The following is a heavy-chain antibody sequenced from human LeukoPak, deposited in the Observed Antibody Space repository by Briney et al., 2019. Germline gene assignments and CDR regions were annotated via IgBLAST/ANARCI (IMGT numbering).Heavy chain of an antibody. CDR1: GFTFSSYW. CDR2: IKQDGSEK. D-gene: IGHD6-19*01. CDR3: AGGSYSSGWYGGPYYYYYMDL. J-gene: IGHJ6*03. Sequence: PGGSLRLSCAASGFTFSSYWMSWVRQAPGKGLEWVANIKQDGSEKYYVDSVKGRFTISRDNAKNSLYLQMNSLRAEDTAVYYCAGGSYSSGWYGGPYYYYYMDLWGKGTTVTVSS. V-gene: IGHV3-7*04.